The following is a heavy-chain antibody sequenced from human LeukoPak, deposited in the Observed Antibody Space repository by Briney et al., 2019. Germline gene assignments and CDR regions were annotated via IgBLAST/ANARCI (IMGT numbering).Heavy chain of an antibody. CDR1: GGTFSSYA. CDR3: ARDEERQLPIEGGDYYYMDV. J-gene: IGHJ6*03. CDR2: IIPIFGTA. V-gene: IGHV1-69*13. Sequence: ASVKVSCKASGGTFSSYAISWVRQAPGQGLEWMGGIIPIFGTANYAQKFQGRVTIPADESTSTAYMELSSLRSEDTAVYYCARDEERQLPIEGGDYYYMDVWGKGTTVTVSS. D-gene: IGHD2-2*01.